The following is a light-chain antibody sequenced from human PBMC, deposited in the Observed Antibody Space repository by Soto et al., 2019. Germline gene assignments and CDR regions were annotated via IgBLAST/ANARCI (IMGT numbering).Light chain of an antibody. CDR2: EAS. Sequence: QSVLTQPASVSGSPGQSITISCTGTSNDIGGYHLVSWYQQHPGKAPKLIIYEASERPSGVSDRFSGSRSGNTASLTISTLQAEDEADYSCCSFSGGATFVFGGGTKLTVL. CDR3: CSFSGGATFV. V-gene: IGLV2-23*02. J-gene: IGLJ2*01. CDR1: SNDIGGYHL.